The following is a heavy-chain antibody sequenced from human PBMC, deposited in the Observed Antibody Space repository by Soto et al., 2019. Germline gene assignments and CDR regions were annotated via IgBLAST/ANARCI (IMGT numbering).Heavy chain of an antibody. CDR3: AKDMAEGSSGDFDS. CDR1: GFTFSSYA. V-gene: IGHV3-23*01. D-gene: IGHD6-6*01. CDR2: ISGSGGST. J-gene: IGHJ4*02. Sequence: EVQLLESGGGLVQPGGSLRLSCAASGFTFSSYAMSWVRQAPGKGLEWGSAISGSGGSTYYADSVKGRFTISRDNSKNTLYLQMNSMRAEDTAVYYCAKDMAEGSSGDFDSLGQGTMVTVYS.